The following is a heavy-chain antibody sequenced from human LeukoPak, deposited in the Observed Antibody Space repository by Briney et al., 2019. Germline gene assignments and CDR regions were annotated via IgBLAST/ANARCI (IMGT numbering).Heavy chain of an antibody. CDR1: SESFSGYF. D-gene: IGHD3-22*01. CDR3: ARGSIYYGDSSAYFDY. Sequence: PSETLSLTCGVYSESFSGYFWTYIRQPPGGGLEWIGDINHRGSTNYSPSLKSRVTISVDTSKNQFSLRLTSVTAADTAVYYCARGSIYYGDSSAYFDYWGQGSLVTVSS. V-gene: IGHV4-34*01. CDR2: INHRGST. J-gene: IGHJ4*02.